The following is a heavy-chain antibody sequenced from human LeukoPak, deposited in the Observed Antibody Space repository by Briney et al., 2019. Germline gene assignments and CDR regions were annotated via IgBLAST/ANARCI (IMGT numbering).Heavy chain of an antibody. CDR1: GFTFSSYS. Sequence: GGSLRLSCAASGFTFSSYSMNWVRQAPGKGLEWVSSISSSSSYIYYADSVKGRFTISRDNSKNTLYLQMNSLRAEDTAVYYCAKRVGSSWSRPYYGMDVWGQGTTVTVSS. CDR2: ISSSSSYI. J-gene: IGHJ6*02. V-gene: IGHV3-21*01. D-gene: IGHD6-13*01. CDR3: AKRVGSSWSRPYYGMDV.